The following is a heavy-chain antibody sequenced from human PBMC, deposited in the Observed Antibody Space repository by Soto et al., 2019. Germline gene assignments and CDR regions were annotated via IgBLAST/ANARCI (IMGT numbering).Heavy chain of an antibody. D-gene: IGHD3-16*01. CDR1: GGTFSSYA. CDR3: AFLYVYVTTSPQDF. J-gene: IGHJ6*02. Sequence: SVKVSCKASGGTFSSYAISWVRQAPGQGLEWMGGIIPIFSTGNYAQKFQGRVTITADESTSTAYMELTSLRSNDTAIYYCAFLYVYVTTSPQDFWGQGSTVTVSS. V-gene: IGHV1-69*13. CDR2: IIPIFSTG.